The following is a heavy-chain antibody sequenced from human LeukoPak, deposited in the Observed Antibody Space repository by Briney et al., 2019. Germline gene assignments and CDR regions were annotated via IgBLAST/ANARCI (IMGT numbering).Heavy chain of an antibody. V-gene: IGHV3-15*01. J-gene: IGHJ6*03. CDR2: IKSKTDGGTT. CDR3: TTIRSRFIVVVVAAYYYYMDV. CDR1: GSTFSNAW. Sequence: GGSLRLSCAASGSTFSNAWMSWVRQAPGKGLEWVGRIKSKTDGGTTDYAAPVKGRFTISRDDSKNTLYLQMNSLKTEDTAVYYCTTIRSRFIVVVVAAYYYYMDVWGKGTTVTVSS. D-gene: IGHD2-15*01.